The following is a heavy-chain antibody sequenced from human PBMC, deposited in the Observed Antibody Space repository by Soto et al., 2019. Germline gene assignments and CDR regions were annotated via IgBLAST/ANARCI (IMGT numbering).Heavy chain of an antibody. J-gene: IGHJ4*02. Sequence: PSETLSLTCAVSGGSISSGGAYYWSWIRQSPGKGLEWIAYIHHSGSTYYNSSLKSRVTMSVDTAKNQFSLKVSSVTAADTAVYYCARSPKGLGNFDYWGQGTLVTVSS. D-gene: IGHD3-10*01. V-gene: IGHV4-30-4*01. CDR1: GGSISSGGAYY. CDR3: ARSPKGLGNFDY. CDR2: IHHSGST.